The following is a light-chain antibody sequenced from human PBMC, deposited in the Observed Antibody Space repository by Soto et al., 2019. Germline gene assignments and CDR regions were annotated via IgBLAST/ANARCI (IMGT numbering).Light chain of an antibody. J-gene: IGLJ7*01. V-gene: IGLV2-14*03. CDR3: SSYTSNNNIV. CDR2: DVS. CDR1: SSDVGTYNY. Sequence: QSALTQPASVSGSPGQSITISCTGTSSDVGTYNYVSWYQQHPGKAPKLMIHDVSNRPSGVSNRFSGSKSGNTASLTISGLQAEDEADYYCSSYTSNNNIVFGGGTQLTVL.